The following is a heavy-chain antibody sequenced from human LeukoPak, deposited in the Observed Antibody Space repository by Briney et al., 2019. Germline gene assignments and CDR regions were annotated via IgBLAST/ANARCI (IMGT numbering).Heavy chain of an antibody. Sequence: SETLSLTCTVSGASISTYYWTWIRQPPGKGLEWIGYIYYSGSTNYNPSLKSRVTISVDTSKNHFSLKLNSVTAADTAVYYCARGIAAAGHAFDIWGQGTMVTVSS. D-gene: IGHD6-13*01. CDR1: GASISTYY. V-gene: IGHV4-59*01. J-gene: IGHJ3*02. CDR2: IYYSGST. CDR3: ARGIAAAGHAFDI.